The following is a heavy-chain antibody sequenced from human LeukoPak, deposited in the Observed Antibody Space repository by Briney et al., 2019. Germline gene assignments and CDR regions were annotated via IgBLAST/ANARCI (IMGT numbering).Heavy chain of an antibody. D-gene: IGHD4-17*01. J-gene: IGHJ4*02. Sequence: GGSLRLSCAASGFTFSTYAMHWVRQAPGKGLEWVAVISYDGSNIYYADSVKGRFTISRDNSKNTLYLQMNSLRAEDTTVYYCARDLGTTGTFDYWGQGTLVTVSS. CDR3: ARDLGTTGTFDY. CDR2: ISYDGSNI. V-gene: IGHV3-30*04. CDR1: GFTFSTYA.